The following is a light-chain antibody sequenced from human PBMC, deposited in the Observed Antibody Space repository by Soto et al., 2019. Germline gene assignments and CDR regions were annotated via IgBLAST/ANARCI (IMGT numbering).Light chain of an antibody. J-gene: IGKJ1*01. V-gene: IGKV3-20*01. Sequence: EIVLTQSPGTLSLSPGERATLSCRASQSVSSYLAWYQQKPGQAPRLLIYGASSRATGIPDRFSGSGSGTDLTLNISRLEPEDFALYDCQQYGSSPVAFGQGTKVEIK. CDR3: QQYGSSPVA. CDR1: QSVSSY. CDR2: GAS.